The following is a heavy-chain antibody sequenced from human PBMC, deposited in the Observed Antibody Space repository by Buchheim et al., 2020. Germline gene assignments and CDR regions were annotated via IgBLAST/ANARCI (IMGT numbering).Heavy chain of an antibody. V-gene: IGHV4-34*01. J-gene: IGHJ4*02. Sequence: QVQLQQWGAGLLKPSETLSLTCAVYGGSFSGYYWSWIRQPPGKGLEWIGEINHSGSTNYNPSLKSRVTITIHTSKNHISPKLSSVTAADTAVYYCARDSSGCDYWGQGTL. CDR2: INHSGST. CDR1: GGSFSGYY. D-gene: IGHD6-19*01. CDR3: ARDSSGCDY.